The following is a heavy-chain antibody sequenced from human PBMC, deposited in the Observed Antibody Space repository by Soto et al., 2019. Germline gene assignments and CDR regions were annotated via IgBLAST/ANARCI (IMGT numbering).Heavy chain of an antibody. J-gene: IGHJ4*02. CDR2: NCGSGGST. V-gene: IGHV3-23*01. CDR1: GFAFSRNA. Sequence: PGGSLRLSCAASGFAFSRNAMSWVRQAPGKGLEWVSVNCGSGGSTSYADSAKGRFTISRDNSKNTLYLQMNNLRAEDSAVYYCAKDYGGDALDYWGQGTLVTVSA. CDR3: AKDYGGDALDY. D-gene: IGHD2-21*01.